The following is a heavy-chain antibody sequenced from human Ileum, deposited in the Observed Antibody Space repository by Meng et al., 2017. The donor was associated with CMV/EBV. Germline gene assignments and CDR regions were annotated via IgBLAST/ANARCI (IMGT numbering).Heavy chain of an antibody. V-gene: IGHV4-59*01. Sequence: SETLSLTCTVSGGSISSYYWSWIRQPPGKGLEWIGYIYYSGSTNYNPSLKSRVTISVDTSKNQFSLKLSSVTAADTAVYYCARMDIVVVPAAIRLDSWGQGTLVTVSS. D-gene: IGHD2-2*02. CDR3: ARMDIVVVPAAIRLDS. J-gene: IGHJ5*01. CDR1: GGSISSYY. CDR2: IYYSGST.